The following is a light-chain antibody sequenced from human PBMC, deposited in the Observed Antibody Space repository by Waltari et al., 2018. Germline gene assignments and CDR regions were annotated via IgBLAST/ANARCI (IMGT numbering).Light chain of an antibody. CDR2: EVT. CDR1: SSDDGGYNY. J-gene: IGLJ2*01. V-gene: IGLV2-14*01. CDR3: KSYTASSTRL. Sequence: QSALTQPASASGSLGQSTTISCTGTSSDDGGYNYVFWYQQHPGKSPELMSYEVTNRPSGVSTRYSGSKCGHAASLSISGLHAEDEADYYCKSYTASSTRLFGGGTKLTVL.